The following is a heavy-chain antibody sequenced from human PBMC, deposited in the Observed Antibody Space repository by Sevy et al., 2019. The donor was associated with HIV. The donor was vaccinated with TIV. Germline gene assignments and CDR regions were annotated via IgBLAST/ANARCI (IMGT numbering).Heavy chain of an antibody. Sequence: GGSLRLSCAASGFTFDDYTMHWVRQAPGKGLERVSLISWDGGSTYYADSVKGRFTISRDNSKNSLYLQMNSLRTEDTALYYCAIQGYYDSSGYYSPFDYWAREPWSPSPQ. V-gene: IGHV3-43*01. CDR1: GFTFDDYT. CDR2: ISWDGGST. D-gene: IGHD3-22*01. CDR3: AIQGYYDSSGYYSPFDY. J-gene: IGHJ4*02.